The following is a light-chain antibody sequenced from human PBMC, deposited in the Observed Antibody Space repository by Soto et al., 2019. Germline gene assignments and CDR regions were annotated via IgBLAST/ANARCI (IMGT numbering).Light chain of an antibody. CDR1: QSISSW. CDR2: DAS. Sequence: DIQMTQSPSTLSASVGDRVTITCRASQSISSWVAWYQQKPAKAPKLLIYDASSLESGVPSRFSGSGSGTEFTLTISSLQPDDFATYYCQQYNSYPYTFGQGTKLEIK. CDR3: QQYNSYPYT. V-gene: IGKV1-5*01. J-gene: IGKJ2*01.